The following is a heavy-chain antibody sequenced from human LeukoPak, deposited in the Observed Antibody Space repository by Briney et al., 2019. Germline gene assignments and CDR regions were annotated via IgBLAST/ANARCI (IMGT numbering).Heavy chain of an antibody. J-gene: IGHJ4*02. D-gene: IGHD4-11*01. CDR2: ISGSGGST. CDR1: GFTFSSYS. Sequence: GGSLRLSCAASGFTFSSYSKKWVRQAPGKGLEWVSAISGSGGSTYYADSVKGRFTISRDNSKNTLYLQMNSLRAEDTAVYYCAKPTYSNYFDYWGQGTLVTVSS. V-gene: IGHV3-23*01. CDR3: AKPTYSNYFDY.